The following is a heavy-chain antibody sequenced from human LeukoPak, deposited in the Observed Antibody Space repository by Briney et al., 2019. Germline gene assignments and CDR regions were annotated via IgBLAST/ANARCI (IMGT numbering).Heavy chain of an antibody. V-gene: IGHV4-30-2*01. Sequence: SQTLFLTCAVSGGSISSGGYSWSWIRQPPGKGLEWIGYIYHSGSTYYNPSLKSRVTISVDRSKNQFSLKLSSVTAADTAVYYCARVGTDYYGSGSYYPDYWGQGTLVTVSS. CDR1: GGSISSGGYS. J-gene: IGHJ4*02. CDR2: IYHSGST. CDR3: ARVGTDYYGSGSYYPDY. D-gene: IGHD3-10*01.